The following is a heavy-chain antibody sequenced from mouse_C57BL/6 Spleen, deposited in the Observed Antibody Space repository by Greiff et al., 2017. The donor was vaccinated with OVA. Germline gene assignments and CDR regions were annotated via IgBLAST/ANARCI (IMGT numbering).Heavy chain of an antibody. V-gene: IGHV1-69*01. CDR3: ARFDSAGYGFAY. J-gene: IGHJ3*01. CDR1: GYTFTSYW. Sequence: VQLQQSGAELVMPGASVKLSCKASGYTFTSYWMHWVKQWPGQGLEWIGEIDPSDSSPNYTPKFKGKSTLTVDKSSSTAYVQHSSLTSEDSAVYICARFDSAGYGFAYWGQGTLVTVSA. D-gene: IGHD3-2*02. CDR2: IDPSDSSP.